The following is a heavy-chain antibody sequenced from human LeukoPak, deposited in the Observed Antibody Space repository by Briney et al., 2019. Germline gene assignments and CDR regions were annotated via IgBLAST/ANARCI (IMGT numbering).Heavy chain of an antibody. V-gene: IGHV3-74*01. CDR1: GFTLSSYW. Sequence: GGSLRLSCAASGFTLSSYWIHWVRQAPGKGLVWVSRINSDGSSTSYADSVKGRFTISRDNAKNTLYLQMNSLTAEDTAVYYCVRAFDYWGQGALVTVSS. J-gene: IGHJ4*02. D-gene: IGHD2/OR15-2a*01. CDR3: VRAFDY. CDR2: INSDGSST.